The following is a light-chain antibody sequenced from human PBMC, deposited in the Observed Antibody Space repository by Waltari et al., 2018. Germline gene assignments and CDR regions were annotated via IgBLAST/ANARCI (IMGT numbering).Light chain of an antibody. V-gene: IGLV1-44*01. CDR1: SSDRSANT. CDR3: ATWDDNLKGPL. CDR2: HNN. Sequence: QSGLTQPPSASGTPGQRVTIAGSGSSSDRSANTVNGYQRLPGTAPTLLMYHNNQRPSGVPDRFSGSKSDTSASLVISGLQSGDEADYFCATWDDNLKGPLFGGGTKVTVL. J-gene: IGLJ3*02.